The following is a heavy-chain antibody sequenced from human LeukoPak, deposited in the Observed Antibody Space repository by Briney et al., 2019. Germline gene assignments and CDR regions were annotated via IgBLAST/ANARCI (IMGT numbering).Heavy chain of an antibody. D-gene: IGHD6-19*01. Sequence: GGSLRLSCAASGFTFSSYAMHWVRQAPGKGLEWVAVISYDGSNKYYADSVKGRFTISRDNSKNTLYLQMNSLRAGDTAVYYCARAALQYSSGWLGYWGQGTLVTVSS. CDR1: GFTFSSYA. CDR3: ARAALQYSSGWLGY. J-gene: IGHJ4*02. CDR2: ISYDGSNK. V-gene: IGHV3-30-3*01.